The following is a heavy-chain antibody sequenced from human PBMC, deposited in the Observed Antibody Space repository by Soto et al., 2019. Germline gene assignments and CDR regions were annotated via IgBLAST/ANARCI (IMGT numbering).Heavy chain of an antibody. CDR1: GGTFSTYS. Sequence: EQLVQSGAEVKKPGSSVKVSCKTSGGTFSTYSIVWVRQPPGEGLEWMGGIIPIFGTANYAQKFQDRVTITADKSTNTAFMELSSLKSEDTAMYYCASSSGNNYGVGTNYYFDYWGQGTLVTVSS. J-gene: IGHJ4*02. D-gene: IGHD1-26*01. V-gene: IGHV1-69*06. CDR2: IIPIFGTA. CDR3: ASSSGNNYGVGTNYYFDY.